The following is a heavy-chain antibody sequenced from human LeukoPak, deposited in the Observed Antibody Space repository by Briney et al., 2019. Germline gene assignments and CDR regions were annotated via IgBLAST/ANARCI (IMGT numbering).Heavy chain of an antibody. J-gene: IGHJ4*02. Sequence: GASVKVSCKASGYTFTSYYMHWVRQAPGQGLEWMGIINPSGGSISYAQKFQGRVTMTRDTSTSTVYMELSSLRPEDTAVYYCARDLCSGGSCYSGVPPNFAFDYWGQGTLVTVSS. D-gene: IGHD2-15*01. CDR2: INPSGGSI. CDR3: ARDLCSGGSCYSGVPPNFAFDY. V-gene: IGHV1-46*01. CDR1: GYTFTSYY.